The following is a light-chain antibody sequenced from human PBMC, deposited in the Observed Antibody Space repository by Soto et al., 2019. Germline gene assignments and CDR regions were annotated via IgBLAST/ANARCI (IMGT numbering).Light chain of an antibody. CDR3: SSYTTISTNV. CDR2: EVS. J-gene: IGLJ1*01. Sequence: QSALTQPASVSGSPGQSITISCTGTSSDIGGYNYVSWYQQHPGKAPKVMIYEVSNRPSGVSNRFSGSKSGNTASLTISGLQAEDEADYYCSSYTTISTNVFGTGTKLTVL. CDR1: SSDIGGYNY. V-gene: IGLV2-14*01.